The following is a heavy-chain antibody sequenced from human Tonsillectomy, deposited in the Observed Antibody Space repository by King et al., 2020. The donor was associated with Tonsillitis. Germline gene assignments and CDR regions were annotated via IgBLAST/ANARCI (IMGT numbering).Heavy chain of an antibody. CDR2: IKSKTDGGTT. CDR3: ITGTTRY. D-gene: IGHD1-20*01. J-gene: IGHJ4*02. Sequence: VQLVESGGGLVKPGGSLRLSCAASGFTFSTAWMSWVRQAPGEGLEWVGRIKSKTDGGTTDYAAPVKGRFSISRDDSKNTLFLQMNSLKTEDAAVYYCITGTTRYWGQGTLGTVSP. CDR1: GFTFSTAW. V-gene: IGHV3-15*01.